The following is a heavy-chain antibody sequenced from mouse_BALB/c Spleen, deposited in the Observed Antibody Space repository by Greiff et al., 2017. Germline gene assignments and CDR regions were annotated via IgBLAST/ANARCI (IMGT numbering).Heavy chain of an antibody. D-gene: IGHD1-1*01. CDR1: GYTFTSYW. V-gene: IGHV1-87*01. Sequence: SGAELARPGASVKLSCKASGYTFTSYWMQWVKQRPGQGLEWIGAIYPGDGDTRYTQKFKGKATLTADKSSSTAYMQLSSLASEDSAVYYCARSYYGSSYYFDYWGQGTTLTVSS. J-gene: IGHJ2*01. CDR3: ARSYYGSSYYFDY. CDR2: IYPGDGDT.